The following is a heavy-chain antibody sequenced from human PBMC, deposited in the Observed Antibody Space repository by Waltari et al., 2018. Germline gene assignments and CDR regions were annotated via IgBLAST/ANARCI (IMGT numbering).Heavy chain of an antibody. CDR3: ARRGCSGGTCYSLDP. Sequence: QLQLQESGPGLVKPSETLSLTCTVSGGSISGSPYYWGWIRQPPGKGLGWIGSIHYTGSNYYNPAVKGRITISVETSKNQFSLRLSSVTAADTAVYYCARRGCSGGTCYSLDPWGQGTLVTVSS. CDR2: IHYTGSN. D-gene: IGHD2-15*01. V-gene: IGHV4-39*01. J-gene: IGHJ5*02. CDR1: GGSISGSPYY.